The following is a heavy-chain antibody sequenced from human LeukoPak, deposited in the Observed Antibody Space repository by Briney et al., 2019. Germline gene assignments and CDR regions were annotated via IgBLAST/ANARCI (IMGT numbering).Heavy chain of an antibody. J-gene: IGHJ4*02. Sequence: ASVKVSCKASGYTFTSYDINWVRQATGQGLEWMGWMNPNSGNTGYAQKFQGRVTMTRNTSISTAYMELSSLRSEDTAVYYCARGGQDIVVAPAAILGYYFDYWGQGTLVTVSS. CDR2: MNPNSGNT. CDR1: GYTFTSYD. V-gene: IGHV1-8*01. CDR3: ARGGQDIVVAPAAILGYYFDY. D-gene: IGHD2-2*01.